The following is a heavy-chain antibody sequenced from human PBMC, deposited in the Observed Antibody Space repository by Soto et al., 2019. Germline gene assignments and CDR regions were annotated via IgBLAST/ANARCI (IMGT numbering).Heavy chain of an antibody. D-gene: IGHD2-2*01. CDR3: ARGYCSSTSCDYYYAMDV. J-gene: IGHJ6*02. Sequence: EVQVVESGGGLVQPGGSLRLSCAASGFTFSSYWMHWVRQAPGKGLVWVSRISSDGSSTTYADSVKGRFTISRDNAKNTLYLQMNSLRAEDTAVYYCARGYCSSTSCDYYYAMDVWGQGATVTVSS. CDR2: ISSDGSST. V-gene: IGHV3-74*01. CDR1: GFTFSSYW.